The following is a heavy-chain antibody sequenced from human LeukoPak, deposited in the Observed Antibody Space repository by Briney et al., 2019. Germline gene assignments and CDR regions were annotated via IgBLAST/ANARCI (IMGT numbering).Heavy chain of an antibody. CDR3: ARVLDLSKRGLAAFDI. CDR1: GGSISSYF. Sequence: SETLSLTCTVSGGSISSYFWSWIRQPPGKGLEWIGYVYYSGSTNYNPSLKSRVTISVDTSKKQFSLKLSSATAADTAVYYCARVLDLSKRGLAAFDIWGQGTMVTVSS. D-gene: IGHD3-16*01. CDR2: VYYSGST. J-gene: IGHJ3*02. V-gene: IGHV4-59*01.